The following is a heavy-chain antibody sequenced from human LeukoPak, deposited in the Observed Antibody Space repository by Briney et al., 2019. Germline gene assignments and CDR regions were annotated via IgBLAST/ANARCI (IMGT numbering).Heavy chain of an antibody. D-gene: IGHD3-22*01. J-gene: IGHJ1*01. CDR2: INLNSGGT. CDR1: GYTFTGYY. Sequence: ASMKVSCKASGYTFTGYYMNWVRQAPGQGLEWMGWINLNSGGTKYIQKFQGRVTMARDTSTSTAYMELSSLRSDDTAVYYCASDNDTRHEHWGQGTLVTVSS. V-gene: IGHV1-2*02. CDR3: ASDNDTRHEH.